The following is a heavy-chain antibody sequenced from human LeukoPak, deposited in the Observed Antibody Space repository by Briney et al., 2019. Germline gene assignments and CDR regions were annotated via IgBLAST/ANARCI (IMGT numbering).Heavy chain of an antibody. J-gene: IGHJ4*02. D-gene: IGHD3-9*01. V-gene: IGHV1-2*02. CDR3: ASADDILTGYLYY. CDR1: GYTFTGYY. Sequence: ASVKVSCKASGYTFTGYYMHWVRQAPGQGLEWMGWINPNSGGTNYAQKFQGRVTMTRDRSISTAYMELSRLRSDDTAVYYCASADDILTGYLYYWGQGTLVTVSS. CDR2: INPNSGGT.